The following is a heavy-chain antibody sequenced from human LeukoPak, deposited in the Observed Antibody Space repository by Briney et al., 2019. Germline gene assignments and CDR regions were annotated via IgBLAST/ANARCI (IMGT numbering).Heavy chain of an antibody. CDR1: GGSISSGAYS. D-gene: IGHD4-17*01. V-gene: IGHV4-30-2*01. Sequence: SETLSLTCAVSGGSISSGAYSWFWIRQPPGKGLEWIGYISHTGNTFYNPTLRSRVTISTDRSKNQFSLNLSSVTAADTAAYYCAREGGGADYGDRHYFDYWGQGTLVTVSS. CDR3: AREGGGADYGDRHYFDY. J-gene: IGHJ4*02. CDR2: ISHTGNT.